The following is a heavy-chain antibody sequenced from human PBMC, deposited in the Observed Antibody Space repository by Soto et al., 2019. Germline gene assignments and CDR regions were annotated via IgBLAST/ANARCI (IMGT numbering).Heavy chain of an antibody. V-gene: IGHV3-48*03. Sequence: EVQLVESGGGLVQPGGSLRLSCAASGFPFSSYEMNWVRQAPGKGLEWVSYISSSGSTIYYADSVKGRFTISRDNAKHSLYLQMNSLRAEDTAVYYCARAIIAARIDPWGQGTLVTVSS. CDR3: ARAIIAARIDP. CDR1: GFPFSSYE. D-gene: IGHD6-6*01. J-gene: IGHJ5*02. CDR2: ISSSGSTI.